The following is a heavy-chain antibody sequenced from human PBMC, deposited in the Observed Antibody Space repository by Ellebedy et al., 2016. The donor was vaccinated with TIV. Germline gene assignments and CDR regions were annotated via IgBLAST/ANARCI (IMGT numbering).Heavy chain of an antibody. CDR3: ARDAARSGWISDY. J-gene: IGHJ4*02. V-gene: IGHV3-23*01. Sequence: GESLKISCATSGFTFDNFAMRWFRQAPGKGLEWVSAITGSGDRTFYAESVKDRFTISRDSSKNTLYLQMNSLRVEDTAVYYCARDAARSGWISDYWGQGTLVTVSS. D-gene: IGHD6-19*01. CDR1: GFTFDNFA. CDR2: ITGSGDRT.